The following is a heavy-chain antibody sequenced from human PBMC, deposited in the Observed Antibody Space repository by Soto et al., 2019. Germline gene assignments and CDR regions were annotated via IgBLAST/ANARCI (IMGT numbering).Heavy chain of an antibody. CDR1: GGSISSGDYY. CDR3: AIGAVTTLGLDY. CDR2: IYYSGST. Sequence: SETLSLTCTVSGGSISSGDYYWSWIRQPPGKGLEWIGYIYYSGSTYYNPSLKSRVTISVDTSKNQFSLKLSSVTAADTAVYYCAIGAVTTLGLDYWGQGTLVTVS. V-gene: IGHV4-30-4*01. J-gene: IGHJ4*02. D-gene: IGHD4-4*01.